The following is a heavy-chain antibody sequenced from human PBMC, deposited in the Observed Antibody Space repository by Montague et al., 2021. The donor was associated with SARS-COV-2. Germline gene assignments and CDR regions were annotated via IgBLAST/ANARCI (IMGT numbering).Heavy chain of an antibody. CDR2: IYYSGTT. CDR3: ARDQAAKISFKGAFDI. V-gene: IGHV4-59*01. J-gene: IGHJ3*02. CDR1: GGSISSYY. Sequence: SETLSLTCTVSGGSISSYYWNWIRETPGKGLEWIGYIYYSGTTNXNPSLKSRVTISLDTPKNQFSLNPNSVTAADTAIYYCARDQAAKISFKGAFDIWGQGRMVTVSS. D-gene: IGHD3-3*01.